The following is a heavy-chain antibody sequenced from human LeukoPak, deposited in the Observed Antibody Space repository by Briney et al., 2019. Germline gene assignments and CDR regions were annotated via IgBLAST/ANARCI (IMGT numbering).Heavy chain of an antibody. D-gene: IGHD2-21*02. CDR3: ASSGCGGDCYSEKTYYLDY. J-gene: IGHJ4*02. CDR2: ISRSSNYI. CDR1: GFSFNSYS. Sequence: TGGSLRLSCKASGFSFNSYSMNWVRQAPGKGLEWVSSISRSSNYIYYADSMKGRFTISRDNAKNSVHLQMNSLSAEDTAIYYCASSGCGGDCYSEKTYYLDYWGPGTLVTVSS. V-gene: IGHV3-21*03.